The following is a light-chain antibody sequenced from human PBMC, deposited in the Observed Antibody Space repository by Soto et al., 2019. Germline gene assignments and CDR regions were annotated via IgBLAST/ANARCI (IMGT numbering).Light chain of an antibody. CDR3: QQYDKWPRT. CDR2: GAS. CDR1: QSVSPK. J-gene: IGKJ1*01. V-gene: IGKV3-15*01. Sequence: EMNHNTAEVRVVGGESGSLSCRASQSVSPKLAWYQQTRGQAPRLLIYGASTRATGVPARFSGSGSGTEFTHTFSNLIPEDFAFYPCQQYDKWPRTCGQGTKVDIK.